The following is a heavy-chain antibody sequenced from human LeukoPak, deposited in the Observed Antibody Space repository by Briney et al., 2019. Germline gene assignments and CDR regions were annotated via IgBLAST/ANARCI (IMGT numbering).Heavy chain of an antibody. J-gene: IGHJ6*02. V-gene: IGHV3-48*03. CDR3: ARGHYGMDV. CDR2: ISSSGSTK. CDR1: GFTFSSYE. Sequence: GGSPRLSCAASGFTFSSYEMHWVRRAPGKGLEWVSHISSSGSTKYYADSVKGRFTISRDNAKNSLFLQMNSLRAEDTAVYYCARGHYGMDVWGQGTSVTVSS.